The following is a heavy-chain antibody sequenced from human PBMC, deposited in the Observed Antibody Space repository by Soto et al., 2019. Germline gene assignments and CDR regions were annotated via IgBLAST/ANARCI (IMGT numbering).Heavy chain of an antibody. Sequence: QVQLVQSGAEVKKPGASVKVSCKASGYTFTSYGISWVRQAPGQGLEWMGWISAYNGNTNYAQKLQGRVTMTTDTSTSTAYMELRSPRTDDTAVYYCARVGYSYGYWFWGFVYWGQGTLVTVSS. CDR3: ARVGYSYGYWFWGFVY. J-gene: IGHJ4*02. V-gene: IGHV1-18*04. CDR1: GYTFTSYG. D-gene: IGHD5-18*01. CDR2: ISAYNGNT.